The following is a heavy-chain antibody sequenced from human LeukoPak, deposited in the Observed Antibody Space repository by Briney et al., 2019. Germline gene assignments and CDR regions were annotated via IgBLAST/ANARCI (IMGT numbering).Heavy chain of an antibody. Sequence: GGSLRLSCTASGFTFSRYAMHWVRQAPGKGLEYVSAISSNGGSTYYANSVKGRFTISRDNTKNTLYLHMGSLGPEDMALYYCARVSGRYYSDSTGFIDYWGQGTLVTVSS. J-gene: IGHJ4*02. CDR2: ISSNGGST. V-gene: IGHV3-64*01. CDR3: ARVSGRYYSDSTGFIDY. CDR1: GFTFSRYA. D-gene: IGHD3-22*01.